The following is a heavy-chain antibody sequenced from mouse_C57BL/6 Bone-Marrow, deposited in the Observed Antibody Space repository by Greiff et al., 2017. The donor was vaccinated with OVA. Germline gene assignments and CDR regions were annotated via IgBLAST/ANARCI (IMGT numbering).Heavy chain of an antibody. V-gene: IGHV5-9-1*02. Sequence: EVKLMESGAGLVKPGGSLKLSCAASGFTFSSYAMSWVRQTPEKRLEWVAYISSGGDYTYYADTVKGRFTISRDNARNTLYLQMSSLKSEDTAMYYCTRDGYYAMDYWGQGTSVTVSS. D-gene: IGHD2-3*01. J-gene: IGHJ4*01. CDR3: TRDGYYAMDY. CDR2: ISSGGDYT. CDR1: GFTFSSYA.